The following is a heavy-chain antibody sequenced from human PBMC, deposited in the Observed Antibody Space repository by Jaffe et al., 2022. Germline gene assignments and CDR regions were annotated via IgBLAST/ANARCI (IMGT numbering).Heavy chain of an antibody. V-gene: IGHV4-4*02. D-gene: IGHD2-2*01. CDR3: ARLGYCSSTSCYLDAFDI. CDR1: GGSISSSNW. Sequence: QVQLQESGPGLVKPSGTLSLTCAVSGGSISSSNWWSWIRQPPGKGLEWIGEIYHSGSTNYNPSLKSRVTISVDKSKNQFSLKLSSVTAADTAVYYCARLGYCSSTSCYLDAFDIWGQGTMVTVSS. CDR2: IYHSGST. J-gene: IGHJ3*02.